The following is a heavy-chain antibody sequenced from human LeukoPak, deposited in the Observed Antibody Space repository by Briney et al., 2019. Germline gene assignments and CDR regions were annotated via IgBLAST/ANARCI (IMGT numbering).Heavy chain of an antibody. CDR3: VKGDYSNSYFDY. V-gene: IGHV3-7*03. CDR2: IKQDGSEK. Sequence: GGSLRLSCAASGFTFSSYWMSWVRQAPGKGLEWVANIKQDGSEKYYVDSVKGRFTISRDNAKNSLYLQMNSLRAEDMALYYCVKGDYSNSYFDYWGQGTLVTVSS. D-gene: IGHD4-11*01. CDR1: GFTFSSYW. J-gene: IGHJ4*02.